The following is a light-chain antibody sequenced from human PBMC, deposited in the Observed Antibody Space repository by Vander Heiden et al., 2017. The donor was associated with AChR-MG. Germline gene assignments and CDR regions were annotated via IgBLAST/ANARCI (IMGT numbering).Light chain of an antibody. V-gene: IGKV1-5*03. CDR1: QSIRNW. CDR3: QQYDASPWT. CDR2: KAS. Sequence: IQMTQSPSTLSASVGDRVTITCRASQSIRNWLAWYQQKPGRAPKGLIYKASSLEGGVPPRFTGSGSGSEFNFTITSLQADDFATYYCQQYDASPWTFGQGTKVEMK. J-gene: IGKJ1*01.